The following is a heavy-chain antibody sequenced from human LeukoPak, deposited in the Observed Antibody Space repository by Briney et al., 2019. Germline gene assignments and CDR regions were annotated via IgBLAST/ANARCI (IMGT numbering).Heavy chain of an antibody. D-gene: IGHD3-22*01. CDR2: MNPNSGNT. V-gene: IGHV1-8*01. CDR3: ARGPYYYDSSGYCIDY. J-gene: IGHJ4*02. CDR1: GYTFTSYD. Sequence: GASVEVSCKASGYTFTSYDINWVRQATGQGLEWMGWMNPNSGNTGYAQKFQGRVTMTRNTSISTAYMELSSLRSEDTAVYYCARGPYYYDSSGYCIDYWGQGTLVAVSS.